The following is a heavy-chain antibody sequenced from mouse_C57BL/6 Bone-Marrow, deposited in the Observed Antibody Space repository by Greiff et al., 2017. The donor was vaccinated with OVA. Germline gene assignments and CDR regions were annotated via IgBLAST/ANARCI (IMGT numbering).Heavy chain of an antibody. CDR2: IDPENGDT. V-gene: IGHV14-4*01. D-gene: IGHD2-1*01. J-gene: IGHJ4*01. CDR1: GFNIKDDY. Sequence: LVESGAELVRPGASVKLSCTASGFNIKDDYMHWVKQRPEQGLEWIGWIDPENGDTEYASKFQGKATITADTSSNTAYLQLSSLTSEDTAVYYCTTYYDYAMDYWGQGTSVTVSS. CDR3: TTYYDYAMDY.